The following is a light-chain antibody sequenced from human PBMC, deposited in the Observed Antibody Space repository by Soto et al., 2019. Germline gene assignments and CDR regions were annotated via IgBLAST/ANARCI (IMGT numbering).Light chain of an antibody. CDR3: SSYAGSSTYV. CDR1: SSDVGGYDY. CDR2: EVS. J-gene: IGLJ1*01. V-gene: IGLV2-8*01. Sequence: QSALAQHPSASGSPGQSVTISCTGTSSDVGGYDYVSWYQQHPGKAPKLMIYEVSKRPSGVPDRFSGSKSGNTASLTVSGLQAEDEADYYCSSYAGSSTYVFGHGTKVTV.